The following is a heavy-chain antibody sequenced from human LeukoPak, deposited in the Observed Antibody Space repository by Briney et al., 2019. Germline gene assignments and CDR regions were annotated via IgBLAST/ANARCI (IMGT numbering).Heavy chain of an antibody. V-gene: IGHV1-2*02. J-gene: IGHJ6*03. Sequence: ASVKVSCKASGYTFTSYYMHWVRQAPGQGLEWMGWINPNSGGTNYAQKFQGRVTMTRDTSISTAYMELSRLRSDDTAVYYCARVPWSEQQLVFGSFYMDVWGKGTTVTVSS. D-gene: IGHD6-13*01. CDR3: ARVPWSEQQLVFGSFYMDV. CDR2: INPNSGGT. CDR1: GYTFTSYY.